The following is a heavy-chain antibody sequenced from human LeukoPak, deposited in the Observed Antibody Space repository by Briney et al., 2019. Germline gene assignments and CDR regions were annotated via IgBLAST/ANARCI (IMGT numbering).Heavy chain of an antibody. CDR2: INPSGGST. Sequence: ASVKVSCKASGYTFTSYYMHWVRQAPGQGLEWMGIINPSGGSTSYTQKFQGRVTMTRDTSTSTVYMELSSLRSEDTAVYYCARDPGNNWFDPWGQGTLVTVSS. CDR1: GYTFTSYY. J-gene: IGHJ5*02. V-gene: IGHV1-46*01. CDR3: ARDPGNNWFDP.